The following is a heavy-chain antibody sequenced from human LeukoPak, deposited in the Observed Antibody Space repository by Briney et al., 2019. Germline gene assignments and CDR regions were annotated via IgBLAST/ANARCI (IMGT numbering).Heavy chain of an antibody. CDR2: IYPGDSDT. CDR1: GYSFTSYW. V-gene: IGHV5-51*01. CDR3: ARPSHRYCSSTSCSHFDY. J-gene: IGHJ4*02. Sequence: GESLQISCKGSGYSFTSYWIGWVRQMPGKGLEWMGIIYPGDSDTRYSPSFQGQVTISADKSISTAYLQWSSLKASDTAMYYCARPSHRYCSSTSCSHFDYWGQGTLVTVSS. D-gene: IGHD2-2*01.